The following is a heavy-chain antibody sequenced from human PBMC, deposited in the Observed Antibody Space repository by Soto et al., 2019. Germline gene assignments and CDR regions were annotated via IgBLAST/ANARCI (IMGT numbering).Heavy chain of an antibody. CDR1: GYTFTSYY. J-gene: IGHJ5*02. D-gene: IGHD2-15*01. V-gene: IGHV1-46*01. Sequence: QVQLVQSGAEVKKPGASVKVSCKASGYTFTSYYMHWVRQAPGQGLEWMGIINPSGGSTSYAQKFQGRVTMTRDTSTRTVYMELSSLRSEDTAVYYCARGAVLILPPENNWFDPWGQGTLVTVSS. CDR2: INPSGGST. CDR3: ARGAVLILPPENNWFDP.